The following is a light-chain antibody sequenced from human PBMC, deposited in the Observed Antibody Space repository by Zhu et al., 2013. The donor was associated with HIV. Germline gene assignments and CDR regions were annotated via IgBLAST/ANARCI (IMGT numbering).Light chain of an antibody. Sequence: EIQVTQSPSSLSASVGDRVTITCRASQSVKSCLNWYQQKPGKAPELLIYAAFSLQSGVPSRFSGSGSETDFTLTISSLQPEDFATYYCQQYNSYFMYTFGLGDQAGDQT. CDR1: QSVKSC. J-gene: IGKJ2*01. V-gene: IGKV1-39*01. CDR3: QQYNSYFMYT. CDR2: AAF.